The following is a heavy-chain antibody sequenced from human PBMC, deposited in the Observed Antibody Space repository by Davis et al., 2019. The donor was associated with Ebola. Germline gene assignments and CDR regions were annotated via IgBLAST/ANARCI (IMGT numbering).Heavy chain of an antibody. D-gene: IGHD1-7*01. CDR1: GFTFSDYW. CDR3: ARGKWNYDFVY. CDR2: IKQDGSEK. J-gene: IGHJ4*02. Sequence: GGSLRLSCAASGFTFSDYWMSWVRQAPGKGLEWVANIKQDGSEKYYLDSVKGRFTISRDNAKNSLYLQMNSLRAEDTAVYYCARGKWNYDFVYWGQGTLVTVSS. V-gene: IGHV3-7*01.